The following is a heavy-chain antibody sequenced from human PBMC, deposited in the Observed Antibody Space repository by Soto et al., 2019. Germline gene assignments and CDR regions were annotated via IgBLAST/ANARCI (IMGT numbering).Heavy chain of an antibody. CDR1: GFTFSSYG. D-gene: IGHD6-19*01. J-gene: IGHJ4*02. CDR3: AKDWAVAGPYYFDY. V-gene: IGHV3-30*18. Sequence: QVQLVESGGGVVQPGRSLRLSCAASGFTFSSYGMHWVRQAPGKGLEWVAVISYDGSNKYYADSVKGRFTISRDNSKNTLYLQMNSLRAEDTAVYYCAKDWAVAGPYYFDYWGQGTLVTVSS. CDR2: ISYDGSNK.